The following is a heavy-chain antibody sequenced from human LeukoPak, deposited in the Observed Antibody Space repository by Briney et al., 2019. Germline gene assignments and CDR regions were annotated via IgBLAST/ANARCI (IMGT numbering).Heavy chain of an antibody. V-gene: IGHV4-34*01. J-gene: IGHJ6*02. CDR3: ARGGIAAAGVAYYYYYGMDV. CDR1: GGSFSGYY. D-gene: IGHD6-13*01. Sequence: TSETLSLTCAVYGGSFSGYYWSWIRQPPGKGLEWIGEINHSGSTNYNPSLKSRVTISVDTSKNQFFLKLSSVTAADTAVYYCARGGIAAAGVAYYYYYGMDVWGQGTTVTVSS. CDR2: INHSGST.